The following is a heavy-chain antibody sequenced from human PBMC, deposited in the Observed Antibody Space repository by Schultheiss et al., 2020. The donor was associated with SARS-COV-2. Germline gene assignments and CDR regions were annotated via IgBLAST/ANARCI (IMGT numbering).Heavy chain of an antibody. CDR1: GFTFSGYW. Sequence: GGSLRLSCAVSGFTFSGYWMAWVRQAPGKGLEWVGRIKSKTDGGTTDYAAPVKGRFTISRDDSQNALYLQMNSLKTEDTAMYYCTTLSASTSWQTTWGQGTLVTVSS. J-gene: IGHJ1*01. CDR3: TTLSASTSWQTT. D-gene: IGHD6-13*01. CDR2: IKSKTDGGTT. V-gene: IGHV3-15*01.